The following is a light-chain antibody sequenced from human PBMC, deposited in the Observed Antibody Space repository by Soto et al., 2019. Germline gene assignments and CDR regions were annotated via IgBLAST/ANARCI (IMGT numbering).Light chain of an antibody. CDR2: DAS. V-gene: IGKV1-5*01. CDR1: QSISGW. CDR3: QQYNDYRWT. J-gene: IGKJ1*01. Sequence: DIQMTQSPSTLSASVGDRVTIPCRASQSISGWLVWYQQKPGKAPKLLIYDASSLESGVPSRFSGSGSGTEFTLTISSLQLDDFATYYCQQYNDYRWTFGQGTKVEIK.